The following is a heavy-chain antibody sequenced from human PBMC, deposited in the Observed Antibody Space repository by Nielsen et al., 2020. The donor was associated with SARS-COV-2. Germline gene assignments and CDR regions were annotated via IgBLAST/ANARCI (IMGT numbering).Heavy chain of an antibody. D-gene: IGHD3-16*01. CDR3: CKDVPLTGGGAIRY. Sequence: GGFLRLSCAATGLPFREARVTWGPQAPGKGVGGGGHIRRKRHGGTADFAGPVKGRFTMSRDDSTDTLSLQMNSLKNEDTGVYYCCKDVPLTGGGAIRYWGQGTLVTVSS. CDR1: GLPFREAR. J-gene: IGHJ4*02. V-gene: IGHV3-15*01. CDR2: IRRKRHGGTA.